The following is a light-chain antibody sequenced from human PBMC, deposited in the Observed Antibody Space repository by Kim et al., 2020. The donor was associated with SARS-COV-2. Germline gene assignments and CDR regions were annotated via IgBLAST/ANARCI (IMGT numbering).Light chain of an antibody. CDR2: AAS. CDR1: QSISSH. Sequence: DIQMTQSPSSLSASVGDRVTITCRTTQSISSHLNWYQQKPGRAPKLLISAASTLQGGVPSRFSGSGSETDFTLTISSLQPEDFATYYCQQSWSTPHTFGQGTKVDIK. J-gene: IGKJ2*01. CDR3: QQSWSTPHT. V-gene: IGKV1-39*01.